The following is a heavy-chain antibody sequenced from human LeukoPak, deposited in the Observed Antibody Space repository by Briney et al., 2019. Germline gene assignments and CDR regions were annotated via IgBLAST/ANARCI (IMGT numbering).Heavy chain of an antibody. CDR3: ARIGYSSSFAKIFQH. CDR2: INHSGST. J-gene: IGHJ1*01. V-gene: IGHV4-34*01. CDR1: GGSFSGYY. D-gene: IGHD6-13*01. Sequence: SETLSLTCAVYGGSFSGYYWSWIRKPPGKGLEWIGEINHSGSTNYNPSLKSRVTISVDTSKNQFSLKLSSVTAADTAVYYCARIGYSSSFAKIFQHWGQGTLVTVSS.